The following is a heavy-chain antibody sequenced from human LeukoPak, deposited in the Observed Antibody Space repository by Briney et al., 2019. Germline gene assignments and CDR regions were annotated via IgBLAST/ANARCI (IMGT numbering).Heavy chain of an antibody. V-gene: IGHV3-23*01. CDR2: ITGSGGTT. CDR1: GFTFSNFG. J-gene: IGHJ1*01. D-gene: IGHD6-13*01. Sequence: QPGGSLRLSCAASGFTFSNFGMSWVRQAPGTGLEWVSTITGSGGTTYYAESVRGRFTISRDNSKNTLYLQMNTPRADDTAVYYCARLQYTSTSSAAINWGQGTLVTVSS. CDR3: ARLQYTSTSSAAIN.